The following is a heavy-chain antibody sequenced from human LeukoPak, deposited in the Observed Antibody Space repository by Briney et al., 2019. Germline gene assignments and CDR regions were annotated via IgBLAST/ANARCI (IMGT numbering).Heavy chain of an antibody. CDR1: GYTFTGYY. CDR2: INPNSGGT. CDR3: ARAARYNWNVEDAFDI. J-gene: IGHJ3*02. D-gene: IGHD1-1*01. V-gene: IGHV1-2*02. Sequence: ASVKVSCKASGYTFTGYYMHWVRQAPGQGLEWMGWINPNSGGTNYAQKFQGRVTMTRDTSISTAYMELSRLRSDDTAVYYCARAARYNWNVEDAFDIWGQGTMVTVSS.